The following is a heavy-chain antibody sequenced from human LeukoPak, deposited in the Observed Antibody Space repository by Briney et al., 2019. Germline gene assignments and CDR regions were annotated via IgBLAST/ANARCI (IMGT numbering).Heavy chain of an antibody. CDR3: AKAPVTSCRGAYCYPFDS. V-gene: IGHV3-23*01. CDR2: LSTSTTRT. Sequence: GGSLRLSCAASGFTFSTYGMSWVRQAPGKGLEWVSTLSTSTTRTYYADSVKGRFTISRDNSKRTLYLQMNSLRAEDAAVYFCAKAPVTSCRGAYCYPFDSWGQGTLVTVSS. J-gene: IGHJ4*02. CDR1: GFTFSTYG. D-gene: IGHD2-21*01.